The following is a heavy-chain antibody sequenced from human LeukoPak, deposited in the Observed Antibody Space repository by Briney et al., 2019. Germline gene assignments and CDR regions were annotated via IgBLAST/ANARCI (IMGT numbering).Heavy chain of an antibody. D-gene: IGHD5-18*01. V-gene: IGHV3-30*18. J-gene: IGHJ4*02. CDR3: AKGGYSYGRDVLDY. CDR2: ISYDGSNK. CDR1: GFTFSSYG. Sequence: GGSLRLSCAASGFTFSSYGMHWVRQAPGEGLEWVAVISYDGSNKYYADSVKGRFTISRDNSKNTLYLQMNSLRAEDTAVYYCAKGGYSYGRDVLDYWGQGTLVTVSS.